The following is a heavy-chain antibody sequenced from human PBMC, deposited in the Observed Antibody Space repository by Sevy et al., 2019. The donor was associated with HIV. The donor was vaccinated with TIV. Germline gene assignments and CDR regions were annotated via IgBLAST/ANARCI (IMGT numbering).Heavy chain of an antibody. CDR2: INPNSGCT. Sequence: ASVKVSCKASGNTFTFYYMYWVRQAPGQGLEWMGWINPNSGCTNYAQKFQGRVTMTSDTSINTAYMELSRLRSDDTAVYYCARVGTIFSLLGYFDYWGQGTLVTVSS. J-gene: IGHJ4*02. CDR3: ARVGTIFSLLGYFDY. CDR1: GNTFTFYY. V-gene: IGHV1-2*02. D-gene: IGHD3-3*01.